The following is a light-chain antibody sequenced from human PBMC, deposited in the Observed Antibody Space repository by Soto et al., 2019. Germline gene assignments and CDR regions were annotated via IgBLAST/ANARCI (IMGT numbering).Light chain of an antibody. CDR1: QSVKSSY. J-gene: IGKJ5*01. Sequence: EILLTQSPCTLSLSAGERATLPCRASQSVKSSYLAWYQHKPGHAPSLLIYGTSSRATGIPDRFSGSGSGTDFTLTISRLEPEDFAVYYCQQYGSSITFGQGTRLEIK. CDR2: GTS. V-gene: IGKV3-20*01. CDR3: QQYGSSIT.